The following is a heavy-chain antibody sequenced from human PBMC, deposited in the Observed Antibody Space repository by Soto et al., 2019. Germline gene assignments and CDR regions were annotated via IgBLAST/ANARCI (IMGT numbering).Heavy chain of an antibody. V-gene: IGHV3-7*05. CDR3: ARAGLRFLEWLLSGEAPYLYFDY. Sequence: GGSLRLSCAASGFTFSSYWMSWVRQAPGKGLEWVANIKQDGSEKYYVDSVKGRFTISRDNAKNSLYLQMNSLRAEDTAVYYCARAGLRFLEWLLSGEAPYLYFDYWGQGTLVTVSS. CDR2: IKQDGSEK. D-gene: IGHD3-3*01. J-gene: IGHJ4*02. CDR1: GFTFSSYW.